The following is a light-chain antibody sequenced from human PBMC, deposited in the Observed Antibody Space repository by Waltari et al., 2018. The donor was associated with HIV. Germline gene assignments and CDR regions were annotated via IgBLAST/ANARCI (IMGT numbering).Light chain of an antibody. J-gene: IGLJ1*01. CDR3: CSYTGSSTRRPYV. Sequence: QSALTQPASVSGSPGQSITISCTGTSSDVGSYNLVSWYQQHPGKAPKVMIYEGSKRPSGVSNRFSGSKSGNTAYLTISVLQAEDEADYYCCSYTGSSTRRPYVFGTGTKVTVL. V-gene: IGLV2-23*01. CDR2: EGS. CDR1: SSDVGSYNL.